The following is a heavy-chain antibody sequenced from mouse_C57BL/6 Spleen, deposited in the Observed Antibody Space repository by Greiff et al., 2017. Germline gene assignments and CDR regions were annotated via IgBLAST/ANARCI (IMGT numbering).Heavy chain of an antibody. D-gene: IGHD1-1*01. Sequence: VQLQQSGPGLVQPSQSLSITCTVSGFSLTSYGVHWVRQSPGKGLEWLGVIWSGGSTDYNAAFISRLSISKDNSKSQVFFKMNSLQADDTAIYYWARKGDYYYGSSYGGYYAMDYWGQGTSVTVSS. CDR3: ARKGDYYYGSSYGGYYAMDY. J-gene: IGHJ4*01. V-gene: IGHV2-2*01. CDR1: GFSLTSYG. CDR2: IWSGGST.